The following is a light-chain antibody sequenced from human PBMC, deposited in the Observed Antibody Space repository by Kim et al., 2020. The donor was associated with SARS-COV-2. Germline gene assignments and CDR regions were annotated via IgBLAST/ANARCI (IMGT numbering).Light chain of an antibody. CDR1: RSKSAEY. V-gene: IGKV3-20*01. CDR2: SAS. CDR3: HHLSSSTYYT. Sequence: DGANPACKASRSKSAEYLTGYQQNPGQAPRLLRYSASSRATGIPDRCSGSESGTDFILTISRLEPEDSEVDYCHHLSSSTYYTFGQGTKLEI. J-gene: IGKJ2*01.